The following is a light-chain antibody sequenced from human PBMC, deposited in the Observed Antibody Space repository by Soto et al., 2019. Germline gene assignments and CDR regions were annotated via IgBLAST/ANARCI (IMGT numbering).Light chain of an antibody. V-gene: IGKV1-39*01. J-gene: IGKJ4*01. CDR1: QSINTY. Sequence: DIQMTQSPSFLSASVGDRVTITCRASQSINTYLNWYQHRAGEAPKLLIFAASGLQRGVPSRFTGTGSGTGFTLTIIGLQPEDFATYYCQQSYTSQLTFGGGTKIEIK. CDR3: QQSYTSQLT. CDR2: AAS.